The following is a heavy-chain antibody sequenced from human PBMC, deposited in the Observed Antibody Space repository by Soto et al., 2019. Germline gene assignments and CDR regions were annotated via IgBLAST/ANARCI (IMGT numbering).Heavy chain of an antibody. CDR1: AYTFTGYY. D-gene: IGHD2-8*01. V-gene: IGHV1-2*02. CDR2: INPNSGGT. J-gene: IGHJ4*02. Sequence: GASLKVCCKASAYTFTGYYMHWVRQAPGQGLEWMGWINPNSGGTNYAQKFQGRVTMTRDTSISTAYMELSRLRSDDTAVYYCARATVGEDIVLMVYAIAFDYWGQGTLVTVSS. CDR3: ARATVGEDIVLMVYAIAFDY.